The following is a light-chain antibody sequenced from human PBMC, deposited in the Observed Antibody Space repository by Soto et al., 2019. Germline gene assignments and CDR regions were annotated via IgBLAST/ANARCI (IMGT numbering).Light chain of an antibody. CDR2: TNT. CDR1: NSNIGAGYD. Sequence: QAVVTQPPSVSGAPGQRVTISCTGSNSNIGAGYDVHWYQQLPGTAPRLLIYTNTNRPSGVPDRFSGSKSGTSASLAITGLQAEDEADYYCAAWDDSLNAYVFGTGTKLTVL. V-gene: IGLV1-40*01. CDR3: AAWDDSLNAYV. J-gene: IGLJ1*01.